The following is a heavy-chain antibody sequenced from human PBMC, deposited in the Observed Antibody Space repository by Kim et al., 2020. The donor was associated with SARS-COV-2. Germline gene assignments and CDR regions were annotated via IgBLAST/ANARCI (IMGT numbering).Heavy chain of an antibody. Sequence: GGSLRLSCAASGFTFDDYAMHWVRQAPGKGLEWVSGISWNTVSIGYADSVKGRFTISRDNAKNSLYLQMNSLRAEDTALYYCAKGNYYYYYMDVWGKGTTVTVSS. J-gene: IGHJ6*03. CDR3: AKGNYYYYYMDV. V-gene: IGHV3-9*01. CDR2: ISWNTVSI. CDR1: GFTFDDYA.